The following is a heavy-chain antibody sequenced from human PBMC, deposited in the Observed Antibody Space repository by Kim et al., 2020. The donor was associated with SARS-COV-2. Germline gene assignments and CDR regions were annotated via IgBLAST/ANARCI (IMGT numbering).Heavy chain of an antibody. CDR2: INSDGSII. V-gene: IGHV3-74*01. D-gene: IGHD3-16*02. CDR1: GFTLSRYW. Sequence: GGSLRLSCSASGFTLSRYWIHWVRQAPGKGLVWVSRINSDGSIISYADSVRGRFTISRDNAKNTVYLQMNSLRAEDTAVYYCERPLSSQSLALVVWGPGTIVTVSS. CDR3: ERPLSSQSLALVV. J-gene: IGHJ6*02.